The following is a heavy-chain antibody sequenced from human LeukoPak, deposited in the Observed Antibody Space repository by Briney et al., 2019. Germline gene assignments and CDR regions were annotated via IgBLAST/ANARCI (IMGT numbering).Heavy chain of an antibody. CDR2: ISSSSSHI. CDR1: GFTFSDYY. J-gene: IGHJ6*03. V-gene: IGHV3-11*06. CDR3: ARDYSSSFGTYYYMDV. Sequence: GGSLRLSCVASGFTFSDYYMTWMRQAPGKGLEWVSYISSSSSHINYADSVKGRFTISRDNAKNSLFLQMNSLRAEDTAVYYCARDYSSSFGTYYYMDVWGKGTTVTVSS. D-gene: IGHD6-13*01.